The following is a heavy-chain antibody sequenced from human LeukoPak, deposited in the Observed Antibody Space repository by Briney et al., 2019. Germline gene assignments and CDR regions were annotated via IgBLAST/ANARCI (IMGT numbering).Heavy chain of an antibody. Sequence: SETLSLICTVSGGSISHYFWSWIRQSPGKGLEWIGFIHYSGSATYDPSLESRVTMSVDTSKNQFSLRLSSVTAADTALYYCARMRGDYYFDYWGQGTPVIVSS. CDR2: IHYSGSA. CDR1: GGSISHYF. CDR3: ARMRGDYYFDY. J-gene: IGHJ4*02. D-gene: IGHD3-16*01. V-gene: IGHV4-59*01.